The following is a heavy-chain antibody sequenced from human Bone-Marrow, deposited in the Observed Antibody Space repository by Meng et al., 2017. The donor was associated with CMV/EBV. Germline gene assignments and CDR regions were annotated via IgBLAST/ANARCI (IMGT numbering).Heavy chain of an antibody. CDR3: AKDISAMMQGAFDI. Sequence: GESLKISCAGSGFSFDDYAMHWVRQAPGKGLEWVAGISWNSGSVGYADSVKGRFTISRDNAKNSLYLQMNSLRAEDTALYYCAKDISAMMQGAFDIWGQGTMVAVSS. CDR2: ISWNSGSV. D-gene: IGHD3-22*01. V-gene: IGHV3-9*01. J-gene: IGHJ3*02. CDR1: GFSFDDYA.